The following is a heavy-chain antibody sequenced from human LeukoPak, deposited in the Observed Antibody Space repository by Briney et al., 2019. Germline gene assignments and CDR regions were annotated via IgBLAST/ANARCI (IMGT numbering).Heavy chain of an antibody. J-gene: IGHJ6*02. CDR2: ISAYNGNT. D-gene: IGHD1-14*01. Sequence: ASMKVSCKASRHRFTSNAINWVRQAPGQGLEWMGWISAYNGNTDYAQKFQGRVTMTTDTSTSTAYMELRSLTSDDTAVYYCARDPLRTAWSTYYNALDVWGQGTTVTVSS. V-gene: IGHV1-18*01. CDR1: RHRFTSNA. CDR3: ARDPLRTAWSTYYNALDV.